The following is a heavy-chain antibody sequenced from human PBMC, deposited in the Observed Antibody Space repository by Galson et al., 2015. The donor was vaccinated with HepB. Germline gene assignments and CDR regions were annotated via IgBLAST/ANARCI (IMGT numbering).Heavy chain of an antibody. CDR2: ISYDGSNK. CDR3: ARGCTPRYGLYYDFWSGYDGRYNWFDP. J-gene: IGHJ5*02. V-gene: IGHV3-30-3*01. Sequence: SLRLSCAASGFTFSSYAMHWVRQAPGKGLEWVAVISYDGSNKYYADSVKGRFTISRDNSKNTLYLQMNSLRAEDTAVYYCARGCTPRYGLYYDFWSGYDGRYNWFDPWGQGTLVTVSS. CDR1: GFTFSSYA. D-gene: IGHD3-3*01.